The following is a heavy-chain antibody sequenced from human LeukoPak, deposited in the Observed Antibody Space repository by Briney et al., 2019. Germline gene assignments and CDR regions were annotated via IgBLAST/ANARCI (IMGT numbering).Heavy chain of an antibody. V-gene: IGHV3-48*01. D-gene: IGHD3-10*01. CDR1: GFTLSSYS. Sequence: PGGSLRLSCAASGFTLSSYSMNWVRQAPGKGLEWVSYISSSSSTIYYADSVKGRFTISRDNAKNSLYLQMNSLRAEDTAVYYCARDRRLWFGEGNFDYWGQGTLVTVSS. J-gene: IGHJ4*02. CDR3: ARDRRLWFGEGNFDY. CDR2: ISSSSSTI.